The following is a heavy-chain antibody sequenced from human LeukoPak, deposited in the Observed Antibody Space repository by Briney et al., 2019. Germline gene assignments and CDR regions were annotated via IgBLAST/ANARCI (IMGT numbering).Heavy chain of an antibody. D-gene: IGHD4-11*01. CDR3: AKDGHYSNFYFDY. Sequence: GGSLRLSCAAPGFIFSSYWMHWVRQAPGKGPVWVSRIKSDGSSPSYADSVKGRFTISRDNAKNTVYLQMNSLRAEDTAVYYCAKDGHYSNFYFDYWGQGTLVTVSS. J-gene: IGHJ4*02. CDR2: IKSDGSSP. V-gene: IGHV3-74*01. CDR1: GFIFSSYW.